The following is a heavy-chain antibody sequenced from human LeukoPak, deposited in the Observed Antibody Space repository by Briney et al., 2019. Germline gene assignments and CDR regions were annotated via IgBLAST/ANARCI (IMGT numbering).Heavy chain of an antibody. D-gene: IGHD6-19*01. Sequence: PSETLSLTCTVSGAISSSSYYWGWIRQPPGKGLEWIGSLFYSGSTYYNPSLKSRVTISVDTSKNQFSLKLTSVTAADTAVYYCARHYSGWYNFFDYWGQGTPVTVSS. CDR3: ARHYSGWYNFFDY. CDR2: LFYSGST. J-gene: IGHJ4*02. V-gene: IGHV4-39*01. CDR1: GAISSSSYY.